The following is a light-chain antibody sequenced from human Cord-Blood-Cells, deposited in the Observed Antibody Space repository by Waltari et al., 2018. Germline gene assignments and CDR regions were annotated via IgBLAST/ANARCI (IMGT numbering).Light chain of an antibody. J-gene: IGLJ3*02. CDR3: CSYAGSSTSWV. Sequence: QSALTQPASVSGSPGQSITISCTGTSSDVGSYNLVSWYQQHPGKAPKLMIYEGSKRPSGVSNRCSGSKSGNTAYLTISGLQAEDEADYYCCSYAGSSTSWVFGGGTKLTVL. V-gene: IGLV2-23*01. CDR1: SSDVGSYNL. CDR2: EGS.